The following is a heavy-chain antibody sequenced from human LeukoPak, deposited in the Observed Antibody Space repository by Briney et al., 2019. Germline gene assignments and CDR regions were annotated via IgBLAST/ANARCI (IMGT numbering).Heavy chain of an antibody. Sequence: SETLSLTCTVSGVSISSGSYYWSWIRQPAGKGLEWIGRIYTSGSTNYNPSLKSRVTISLHTSKNQFSLKLSSVTAADTAVYYCARNNPANRGYYYYMDVWGKGTTVTVSS. V-gene: IGHV4-61*02. CDR3: ARNNPANRGYYYYMDV. J-gene: IGHJ6*03. CDR2: IYTSGST. CDR1: GVSISSGSYY. D-gene: IGHD1-14*01.